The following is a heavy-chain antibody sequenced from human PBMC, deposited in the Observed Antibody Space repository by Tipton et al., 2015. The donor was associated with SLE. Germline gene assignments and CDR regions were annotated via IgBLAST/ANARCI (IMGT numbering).Heavy chain of an antibody. CDR3: AREVEDYGDYSDY. D-gene: IGHD4-17*01. V-gene: IGHV3-30*04. CDR2: ISNDGSDK. CDR1: GFSFSTYGFSFSTYV. J-gene: IGHJ4*02. Sequence: RSLRLSCAASGFSFSTYGFSFSTYVMHWVRQAPGKGLEWVAVISNDGSDKDYADSVKGRFTISRDNSKNTLYLQMNSLRTEDTAVYYCAREVEDYGDYSDYWGQGTLVTVSS.